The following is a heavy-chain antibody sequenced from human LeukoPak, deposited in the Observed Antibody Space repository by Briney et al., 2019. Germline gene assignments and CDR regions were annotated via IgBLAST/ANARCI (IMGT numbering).Heavy chain of an antibody. CDR2: INPNSGGT. V-gene: IGHV1-2*02. Sequence: GASVKVSCKASGYTFTGYYMHWVRQAPGQGLEWMGWINPNSGGTNYAQKFQGRVTMTRDTSISTAYMELSRLRSDDTAVYYCAAGIGDAIAVAERFDYWGQGTLVTVSS. CDR1: GYTFTGYY. D-gene: IGHD6-19*01. CDR3: AAGIGDAIAVAERFDY. J-gene: IGHJ4*01.